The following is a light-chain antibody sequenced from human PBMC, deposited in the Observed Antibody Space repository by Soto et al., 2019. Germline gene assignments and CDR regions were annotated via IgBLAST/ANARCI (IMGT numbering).Light chain of an antibody. CDR2: EVS. J-gene: IGLJ2*01. Sequence: QSVLTQPPSASGSPGQSVTISCTGTSSDVGGYNYVSWYQQHPGKAPKLIIYEVSKRPSGVPDRFSGSRSGNTASLTVSGLQAEDEADYYCSSYAGINSVVFGGGTKLTVL. CDR1: SSDVGGYNY. CDR3: SSYAGINSVV. V-gene: IGLV2-8*01.